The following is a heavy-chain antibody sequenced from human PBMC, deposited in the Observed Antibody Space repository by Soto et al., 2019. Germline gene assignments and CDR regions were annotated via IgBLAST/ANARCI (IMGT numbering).Heavy chain of an antibody. J-gene: IGHJ4*02. CDR1: GFTFKNYG. CDR2: IWFDGSHK. V-gene: IGHV3-33*01. D-gene: IGHD3-10*01. Sequence: QVNLVESGGGVVQPGKSLRLSCAASGFTFKNYGMHWVRQAPGKGLEWVAVIWFDGSHKKYVDSVKGRFTISRDNSRDTMFLQMNSLRDDDTAVYYCASQRQGPGSYYSPLDYWGQGTLVTVSS. CDR3: ASQRQGPGSYYSPLDY.